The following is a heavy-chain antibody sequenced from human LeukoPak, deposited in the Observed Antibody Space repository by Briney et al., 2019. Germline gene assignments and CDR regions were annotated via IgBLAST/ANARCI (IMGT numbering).Heavy chain of an antibody. Sequence: SVKVSCKASGGTFSSYAISWVRQAPGQGLEWMGGIIPIFGTANYAQKFQGRVTITADESTSTAYMELSSLRAEDTAVYYCAKRPARSYYESTGYYPFDYWGQGTLVTVSS. V-gene: IGHV1-69*13. CDR1: GGTFSSYA. D-gene: IGHD3-22*01. CDR3: AKRPARSYYESTGYYPFDY. J-gene: IGHJ4*02. CDR2: IIPIFGTA.